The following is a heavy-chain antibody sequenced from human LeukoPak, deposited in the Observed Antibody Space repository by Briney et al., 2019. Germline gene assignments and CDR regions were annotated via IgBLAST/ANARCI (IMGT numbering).Heavy chain of an antibody. Sequence: SQTLSLTCAISGDSVSSNSAAWHWIRQSPSRGLEWLGRTYYRSKWYNEYAVPVKSRININPDTSKNHFSLQLSSLTPEDTAVYYCARDMFGYYFDYWGQGALVTVSS. CDR3: ARDMFGYYFDY. CDR2: TYYRSKWYN. D-gene: IGHD3-10*02. V-gene: IGHV6-1*01. J-gene: IGHJ4*02. CDR1: GDSVSSNSAA.